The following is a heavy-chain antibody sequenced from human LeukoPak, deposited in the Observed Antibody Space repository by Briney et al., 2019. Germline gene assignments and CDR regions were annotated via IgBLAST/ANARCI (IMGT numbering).Heavy chain of an antibody. CDR3: ARFCSGGSCYSGYYYGMDV. CDR1: GYTCTGYD. CDR2: MNPNSGNT. Sequence: ASVKVSCKASGYTCTGYDINWVRQATGQGLEWMGWMNPNSGNTGYAQKFQGRVTMTRNTSTSTAYMELSSLRSEDTAVYYCARFCSGGSCYSGYYYGMDVWGQGTTVTVSS. J-gene: IGHJ6*02. V-gene: IGHV1-8*01. D-gene: IGHD2-15*01.